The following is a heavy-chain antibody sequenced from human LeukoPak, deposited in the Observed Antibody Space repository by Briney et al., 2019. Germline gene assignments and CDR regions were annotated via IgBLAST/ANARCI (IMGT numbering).Heavy chain of an antibody. CDR3: ARIVVVPAAMRNRAFDI. J-gene: IGHJ3*02. CDR1: GGSFSGYY. CDR2: INHSGST. D-gene: IGHD2-2*01. Sequence: SETLSLTCAVYGGSFSGYYWSWIRQPPGKGLEWIGEINHSGSTNYNPSLKSRVTISVDTSKNQFSLKLSSVTAADTAVYYCARIVVVPAAMRNRAFDIWGQGTMATVSS. V-gene: IGHV4-34*01.